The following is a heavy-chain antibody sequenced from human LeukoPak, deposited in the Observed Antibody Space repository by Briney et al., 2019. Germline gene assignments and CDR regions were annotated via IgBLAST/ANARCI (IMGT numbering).Heavy chain of an antibody. J-gene: IGHJ4*02. Sequence: GASVKVSCKVSGYTLTELSMHWVRQAPGKGLEWMGGFDPEDGETIYAQKFQGRVTMTEDTSTDTAYMELSSLRSDDTAVYYCATGGFSAYYYDSSGYYSFDYWGQGTLVTVSS. CDR3: ATGGFSAYYYDSSGYYSFDY. CDR2: FDPEDGET. D-gene: IGHD3-22*01. CDR1: GYTLTELS. V-gene: IGHV1-24*01.